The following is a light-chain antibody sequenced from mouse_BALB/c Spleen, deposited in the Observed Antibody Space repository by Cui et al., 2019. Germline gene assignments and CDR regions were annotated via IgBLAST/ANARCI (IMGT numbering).Light chain of an antibody. CDR3: FQGSGYPYT. V-gene: IGKV4-63*01. Sequence: ENVLTQSPAIMSASPGEKVTMTCSASSSVSYMHCYQQKSSTSPKLWIYDTSKLASGVPGRFSGSGSGNSYSLTISSMEAEDVATYYCFQGSGYPYTFGGGTKLEIK. CDR2: DTS. CDR1: SSVSY. J-gene: IGKJ2*01.